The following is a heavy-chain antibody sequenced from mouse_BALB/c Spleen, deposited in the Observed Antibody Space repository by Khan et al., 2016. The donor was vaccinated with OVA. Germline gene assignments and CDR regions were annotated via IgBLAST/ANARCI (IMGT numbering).Heavy chain of an antibody. Sequence: EVELVESGPELVKPGASVKISCKASGYSFTGYFMNWVMQSHGKSLEWIGRINPHIGETFYNQKFKGKATLTVDESSSTAHMELRSLASEDAAVYYCARTYGSYFDNWGQGTTLTVSS. V-gene: IGHV1-20*02. CDR2: INPHIGET. CDR3: ARTYGSYFDN. J-gene: IGHJ2*01. CDR1: GYSFTGYF. D-gene: IGHD1-1*01.